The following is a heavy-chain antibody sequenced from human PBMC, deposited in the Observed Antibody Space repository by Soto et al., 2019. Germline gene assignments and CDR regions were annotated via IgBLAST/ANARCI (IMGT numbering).Heavy chain of an antibody. CDR2: IIPIFGTA. CDR1: GGTFSSYA. V-gene: IGHV1-69*13. CDR3: ARDPFSMTTDAFDI. Sequence: ASVKVSCKASGGTFSSYAISWVRQAPGQGLEWMGGIIPIFGTANYAQKFQGRVTITADESTSTAYMELSSLRSEDTAVYYCARDPFSMTTDAFDIWGQGTMVTVSS. D-gene: IGHD4-17*01. J-gene: IGHJ3*02.